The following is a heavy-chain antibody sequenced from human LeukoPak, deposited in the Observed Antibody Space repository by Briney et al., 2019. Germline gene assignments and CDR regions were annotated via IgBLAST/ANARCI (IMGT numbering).Heavy chain of an antibody. Sequence: PSETLSLTCTVSGGSISSYYWSWIRQPAGKGLEWIGRTYTSGSTNYNPSLKGRVTMSVDTSKNQFSLKLSSVTAADTAVYYCARGVVTETYYYYMDVWGKGTTVTVSS. J-gene: IGHJ6*03. D-gene: IGHD4-23*01. CDR3: ARGVVTETYYYYMDV. CDR2: TYTSGST. CDR1: GGSISSYY. V-gene: IGHV4-4*07.